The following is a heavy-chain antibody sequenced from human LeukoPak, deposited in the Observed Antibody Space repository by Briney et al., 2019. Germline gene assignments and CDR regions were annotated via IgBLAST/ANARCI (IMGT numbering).Heavy chain of an antibody. CDR3: AGCIEVAGSAFDY. Sequence: SETLSLTCTVSGGSISSYYWSWIRHPPGEGLEWIGYISYSGSTNYNPSLKSRVTISVDTSKNQFSLKLSSVTAADTAVYYCAGCIEVAGSAFDYWGQGTLVTVSS. J-gene: IGHJ4*02. CDR1: GGSISSYY. D-gene: IGHD6-19*01. CDR2: ISYSGST. V-gene: IGHV4-59*01.